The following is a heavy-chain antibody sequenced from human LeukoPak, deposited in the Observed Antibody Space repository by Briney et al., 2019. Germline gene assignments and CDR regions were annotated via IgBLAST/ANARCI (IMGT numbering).Heavy chain of an antibody. J-gene: IGHJ4*02. CDR3: ARGDLYGSGSPEFYFDY. CDR1: GFTFSRCA. D-gene: IGHD3-10*01. Sequence: GGSLRLSCAASGFTFSRCAMSWVRQAPGKGLEWVSGISGSGGSTYYADSVKGRFTISRDNSKSTLHLQMNSLRAEDTAVYYCARGDLYGSGSPEFYFDYWGQGTLVTVSS. CDR2: ISGSGGST. V-gene: IGHV3-23*01.